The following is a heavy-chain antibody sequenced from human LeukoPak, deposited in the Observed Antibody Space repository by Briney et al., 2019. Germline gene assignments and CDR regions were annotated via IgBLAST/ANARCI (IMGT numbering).Heavy chain of an antibody. V-gene: IGHV3-23*01. Sequence: PGGSQRLSCAASGFTFSTYTMYWVRHPPGKRLEWVSIIGNNGGGIHYADSVKGRFTISRDNFKNALYLQMNSLRVEDTAVYYCAIDPNWGTHSWGQGVLVTVSS. CDR2: IGNNGGGI. CDR1: GFTFSTYT. CDR3: AIDPNWGTHS. D-gene: IGHD7-27*01. J-gene: IGHJ4*02.